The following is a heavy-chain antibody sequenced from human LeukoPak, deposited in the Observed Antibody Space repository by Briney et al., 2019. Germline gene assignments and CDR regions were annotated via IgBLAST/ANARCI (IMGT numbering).Heavy chain of an antibody. D-gene: IGHD6-19*01. V-gene: IGHV3-23*05. CDR2: INTSGSGT. Sequence: GGSLRLSFAVSGFTLSSYAMSWVRQAPGKGLEWVSVINTSGSGTFYADSVKGRFTISRDSSKNTLYLQMNSLRAEDTAVYYCAKGVWDSSGWYLDYWGQGTLVTVSS. CDR1: GFTLSSYA. J-gene: IGHJ4*02. CDR3: AKGVWDSSGWYLDY.